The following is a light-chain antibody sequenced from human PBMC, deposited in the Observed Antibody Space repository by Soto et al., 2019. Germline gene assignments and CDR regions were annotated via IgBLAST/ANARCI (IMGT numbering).Light chain of an antibody. CDR1: QCFXRW. J-gene: IGKJ1*01. Sequence: DIQLTQSASTLSASVGDRVTITCRASQCFXRWFAWYQQKPGKAPKVLIYXASTLESGVPSRFSGSGSGTEFTIAISSLQPYDFATYYCQQYDNYRAFGQGTKVDIK. CDR2: XAS. V-gene: IGKV1-5*01. CDR3: QQYDNYRA.